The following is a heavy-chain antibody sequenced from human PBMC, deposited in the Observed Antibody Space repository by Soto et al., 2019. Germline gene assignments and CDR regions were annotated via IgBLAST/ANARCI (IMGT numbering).Heavy chain of an antibody. CDR3: ARSITMIAAAFDI. CDR2: IYYSGST. CDR1: GGSISSGGYY. D-gene: IGHD3-22*01. Sequence: QVQLQESGPGLVKPSQTLSLTCTVSGGSISSGGYYWSWIRQHPGKGLEWIGYIYYSGSTYYNPSLKRRVTISVDTSKNQFSLKLSSVTAADTAVYYCARSITMIAAAFDIWGQGTMVTVSS. V-gene: IGHV4-31*03. J-gene: IGHJ3*02.